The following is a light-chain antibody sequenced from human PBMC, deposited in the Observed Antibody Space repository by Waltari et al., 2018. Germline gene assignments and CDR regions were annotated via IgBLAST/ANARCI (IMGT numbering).Light chain of an antibody. J-gene: IGKJ1*01. V-gene: IGKV1-5*03. CDR2: KAS. CDR1: QSISEY. CDR3: QQYNTYSGT. Sequence: DIQMTQSPSTLSASVGDRVTITCRASQSISEYLAWYQQKPGEAPKLLIYKASSLESGVSSRFSGSGSGTEFTLTISSLQPDDFATYYCQQYNTYSGTFGRGTTVDVK.